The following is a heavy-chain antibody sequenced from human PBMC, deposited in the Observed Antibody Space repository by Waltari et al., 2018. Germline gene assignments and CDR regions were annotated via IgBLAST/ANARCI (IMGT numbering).Heavy chain of an antibody. V-gene: IGHV1-45*02. D-gene: IGHD6-19*01. CDR2: ITPFNGNT. CDR3: TRGKEQWLLDY. J-gene: IGHJ4*02. CDR1: GYTFTYRY. Sequence: QMQLVQSGAAEKKTGSSLKVACRASGYTFTYRYLHWGRQAPGPALEWMGWITPFNGNTNYAQKFQDRVTITRDRSMSTAYMEMSSLRSEDTAMYYCTRGKEQWLLDYWGQGTLVTVSS.